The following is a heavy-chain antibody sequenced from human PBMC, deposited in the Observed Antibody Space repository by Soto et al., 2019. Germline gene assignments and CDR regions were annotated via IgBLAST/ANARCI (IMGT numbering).Heavy chain of an antibody. D-gene: IGHD3-10*01. J-gene: IGHJ4*02. V-gene: IGHV4-34*01. Sequence: QVQLHQWGAGLLKPSETLSLTCEVSGVSFSDFYWSWVRQSPEKGLEWIGEINSGEGTKYNPSLESRVTISDDTSKKQFSLRLTSVTAADTAVYYCARGRRTLLRGVFFALAYWGQGILVTVSS. CDR2: INSGEGT. CDR1: GVSFSDFY. CDR3: ARGRRTLLRGVFFALAY.